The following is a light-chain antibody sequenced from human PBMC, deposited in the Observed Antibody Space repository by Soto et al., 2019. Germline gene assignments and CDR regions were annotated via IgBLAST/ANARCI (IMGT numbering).Light chain of an antibody. V-gene: IGKV1-5*03. CDR3: QQYNSYPYT. Sequence: DIQMTQSPSTLSASVGDIVTMTCRASQSISSWLAWYQQKPGKAPKLLISKASRLESGVTSRFSGSGSGTEFALTISSLQPDDVATYCCQQYNSYPYTFGQGTKLEIK. CDR2: KAS. CDR1: QSISSW. J-gene: IGKJ2*01.